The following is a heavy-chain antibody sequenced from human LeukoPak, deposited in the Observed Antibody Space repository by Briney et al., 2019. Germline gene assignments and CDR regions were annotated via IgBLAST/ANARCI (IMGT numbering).Heavy chain of an antibody. CDR1: GGTFSSYA. J-gene: IGHJ4*02. Sequence: SVKVSCKASGGTFSSYAISWVRQAPGQGLEWMGGIIPIFGTANYAQKFQGRVTITADESTSTAYMELSSLRYEDTAVYYCARGNLTRYSSSWYYFDYWGQGTLVTVSS. CDR2: IIPIFGTA. CDR3: ARGNLTRYSSSWYYFDY. D-gene: IGHD6-13*01. V-gene: IGHV1-69*13.